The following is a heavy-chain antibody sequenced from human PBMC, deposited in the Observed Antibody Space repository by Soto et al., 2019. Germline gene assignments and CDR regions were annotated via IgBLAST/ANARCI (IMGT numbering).Heavy chain of an antibody. CDR1: GASLSSGGYS. CDR2: VYYGGTA. Sequence: PSETLSLTCSVSGASLSSGGYSWSWFRRPPGKALEWIAYVYYGGTASYNPSLKSRVTISVDSSKNQFSLTVKSVTAADTAAYLCARGNPQLRGAFDFWGPATQLTVS. CDR3: ARGNPQLRGAFDF. V-gene: IGHV4-30-2*01. J-gene: IGHJ4*02. D-gene: IGHD3-10*01.